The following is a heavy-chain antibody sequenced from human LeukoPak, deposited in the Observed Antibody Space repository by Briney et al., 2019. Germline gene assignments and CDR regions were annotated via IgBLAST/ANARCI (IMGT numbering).Heavy chain of an antibody. Sequence: ASVKVSCKASGGTFSSYAITWVRQAPGQGLEWMGWISAYNGDTNYAQHFQGRVTMTTDTSTNTAYMEVRSLRSDDTAVYFCARVSQSGNYFSFDYWGQGTLVTVSS. V-gene: IGHV1-18*01. D-gene: IGHD1-26*01. CDR3: ARVSQSGNYFSFDY. CDR2: ISAYNGDT. CDR1: GGTFSSYA. J-gene: IGHJ4*02.